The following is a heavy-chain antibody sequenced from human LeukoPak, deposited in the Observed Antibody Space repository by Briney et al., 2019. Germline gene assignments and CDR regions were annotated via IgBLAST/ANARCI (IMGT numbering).Heavy chain of an antibody. CDR3: ARGTGATRTGRGAFDI. D-gene: IGHD1-26*01. CDR1: GGSFSGYY. Sequence: PSETLSLTCAVYGGSFSGYYWSWIRQPPGKGLEWIGEINHSGSTNYNPSLKSRVTISVDTSKNQFSLKLSSVTAADTAVYYCARGTGATRTGRGAFDIWGQGTMVTVSS. CDR2: INHSGST. J-gene: IGHJ3*02. V-gene: IGHV4-34*01.